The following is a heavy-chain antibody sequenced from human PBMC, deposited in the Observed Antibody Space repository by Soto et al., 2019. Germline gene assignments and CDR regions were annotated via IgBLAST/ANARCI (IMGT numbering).Heavy chain of an antibody. CDR2: IIPKFATP. CDR3: ARWGGEVKTIAFTGPFDY. V-gene: IGHV1-69*01. J-gene: IGHJ4*02. D-gene: IGHD3-16*01. Sequence: VQLVQSGAEVKKPGSSVRVSCRFSGGSFSTSAIDWVRQAPGQGLEWMGGIIPKFATPNYAQKFQGRVTISADEFTSTFNMELRSLNSEDTAVYYCARWGGEVKTIAFTGPFDYWGQGTLVTVSS. CDR1: GGSFSTSA.